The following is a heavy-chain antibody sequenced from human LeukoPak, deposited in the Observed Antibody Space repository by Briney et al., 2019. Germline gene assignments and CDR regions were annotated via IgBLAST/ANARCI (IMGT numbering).Heavy chain of an antibody. J-gene: IGHJ4*02. CDR3: ARDLGIAAAAPPDY. CDR2: IRYDGSNK. D-gene: IGHD6-13*01. CDR1: GFTFSSYG. Sequence: GGSLRLSCAASGFTFSSYGMHWVRQAPGKGLEWVAFIRYDGSNKYYADSVKGRFTISRDNAKNSLYLQMNSLRAEDTAVYYCARDLGIAAAAPPDYWGQGTLVTVSS. V-gene: IGHV3-30*02.